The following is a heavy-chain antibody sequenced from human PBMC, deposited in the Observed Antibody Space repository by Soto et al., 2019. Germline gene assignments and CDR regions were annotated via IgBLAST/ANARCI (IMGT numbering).Heavy chain of an antibody. CDR2: ISGSGRTI. D-gene: IGHD3-16*01. Sequence: QVQLVESGGGLVKTGGSLRLSCAASGIIFSDYMSWVRQAPGKGLEWLSYISGSGRTIYSADSVKGRFTISRDNATNSLHLQINNLRAEDTAVYYCARLPFPWGWFDPWGQGTLVTVSS. J-gene: IGHJ5*02. V-gene: IGHV3-11*01. CDR1: GIIFSDY. CDR3: ARLPFPWGWFDP.